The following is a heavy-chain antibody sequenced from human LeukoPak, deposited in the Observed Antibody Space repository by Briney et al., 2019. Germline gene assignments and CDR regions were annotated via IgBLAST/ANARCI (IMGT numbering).Heavy chain of an antibody. Sequence: GGSLRLSCAVSGFTFSGHWMFWVRQAPGKGLEWVSSDGSGTGYTDSVKGRFTISRDNAKNSLYLQMNSLRAEDTAVYYCARGPPTTYFDWEFDYWGQGTLVTVSS. D-gene: IGHD3-9*01. CDR1: GFTFSGHW. CDR2: DGSGT. V-gene: IGHV3-74*01. CDR3: ARGPPTTYFDWEFDY. J-gene: IGHJ4*02.